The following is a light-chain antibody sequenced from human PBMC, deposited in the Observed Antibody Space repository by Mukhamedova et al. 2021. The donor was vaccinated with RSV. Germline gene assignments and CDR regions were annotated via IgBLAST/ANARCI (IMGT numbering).Light chain of an antibody. V-gene: IGLV3-1*01. CDR2: EDI. CDR3: QAWDSVVV. Sequence: KPGQSPLLVMYEDIRRPSGIPERFSGSHSGNTATLTISGTQAMDEADYYCQAWDSVVVFAGGTKLTVL. J-gene: IGLJ2*01.